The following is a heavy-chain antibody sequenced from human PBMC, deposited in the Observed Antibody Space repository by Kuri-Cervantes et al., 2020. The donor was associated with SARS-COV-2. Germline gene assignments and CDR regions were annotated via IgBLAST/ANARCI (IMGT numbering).Heavy chain of an antibody. D-gene: IGHD3-3*01. J-gene: IGHJ5*02. CDR1: GGSISSSSYY. CDR3: ARQGPSSITIFGVVTIPQNWFDP. Sequence: SETLSLTCTVSGGSISSSSYYWGWIRQPPGKGLEWIGSIYYSGSTYYNPSLKSRVTISVDTSKNQFSLELSSVTAADTAVYYCARQGPSSITIFGVVTIPQNWFDPWGQGTLVTVSS. V-gene: IGHV4-39*01. CDR2: IYYSGST.